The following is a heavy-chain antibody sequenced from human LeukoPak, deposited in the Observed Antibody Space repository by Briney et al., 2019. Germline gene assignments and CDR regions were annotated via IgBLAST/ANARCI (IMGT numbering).Heavy chain of an antibody. Sequence: PSETLSLTCTVSGGSISGYYWSWIRQPAGKGLEWIGRVYSSGSTNYNPSFESRVTMSVDTSKNQISLRLSSVTAADTAVCYCARGSPSTAAVPASWGQGTLVTVSS. V-gene: IGHV4-4*07. J-gene: IGHJ5*02. CDR3: ARGSPSTAAVPAS. CDR2: VYSSGST. CDR1: GGSISGYY. D-gene: IGHD6-13*01.